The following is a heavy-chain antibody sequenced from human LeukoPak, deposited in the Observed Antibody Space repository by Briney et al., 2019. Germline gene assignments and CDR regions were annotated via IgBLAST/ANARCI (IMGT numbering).Heavy chain of an antibody. CDR2: ISPNGGRT. CDR3: VKNYYGSETYTGYYFYGMDV. J-gene: IGHJ6*02. D-gene: IGHD3-10*01. Sequence: GGSLRLSCSASGFTFSIYGMHWVRQAPGKGPEYVSAISPNGGRTYYADTVKGRFTISRDNSKNTLYLQMSTLRVEDTAVYYCVKNYYGSETYTGYYFYGMDVWGQGTTVTVSS. CDR1: GFTFSIYG. V-gene: IGHV3-64D*06.